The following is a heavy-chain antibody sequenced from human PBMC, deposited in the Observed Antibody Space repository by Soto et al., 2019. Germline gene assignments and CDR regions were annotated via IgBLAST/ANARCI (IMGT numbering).Heavy chain of an antibody. J-gene: IGHJ6*02. CDR3: AREDRHRMTGLVPAAIDGMDV. D-gene: IGHD2-2*01. CDR2: IIPIFGIA. CDR1: GGTFSRYS. Sequence: QVQLVQSGAEVKKPGSSVKVSCKASGGTFSRYSITWVRQAPGHGLEWIGRIIPIFGIASYAQKFQGRVTITADESTSTGYMELSSLGSDDTTVYYCAREDRHRMTGLVPAAIDGMDVWAQGTTVTVS. V-gene: IGHV1-69*08.